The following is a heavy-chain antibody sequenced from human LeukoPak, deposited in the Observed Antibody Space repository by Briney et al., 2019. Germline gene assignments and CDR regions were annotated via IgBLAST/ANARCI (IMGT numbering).Heavy chain of an antibody. V-gene: IGHV1-18*01. Sequence: ASVKVSCTASGYTFTSYGISWVRQAPGQGLEWMGWISAYNGNTNYAQKLQGRVTMTTDTSTSTAYMELRSLRSDDTAVYYCARDPSNSSGYHAHFDSWGQGTLVTVSS. J-gene: IGHJ4*02. D-gene: IGHD3-22*01. CDR3: ARDPSNSSGYHAHFDS. CDR2: ISAYNGNT. CDR1: GYTFTSYG.